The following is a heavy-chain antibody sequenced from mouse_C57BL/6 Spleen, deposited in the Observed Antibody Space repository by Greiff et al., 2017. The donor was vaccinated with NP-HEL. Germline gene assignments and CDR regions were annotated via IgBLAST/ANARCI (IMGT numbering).Heavy chain of an antibody. J-gene: IGHJ1*03. D-gene: IGHD1-1*01. CDR2: ISSGSSTI. V-gene: IGHV5-17*01. Sequence: EVKLMESGGGLVKPGGSLKLSCAASGFTFSDYGMHWVRQAPEKGLEWVAYISSGSSTIYYADTVKGRFTISRDHAKNTLVLQMTSLGSEDTIMYYCARRYYGSGYGCYFDVWGTGTTVTVSS. CDR1: GFTFSDYG. CDR3: ARRYYGSGYGCYFDV.